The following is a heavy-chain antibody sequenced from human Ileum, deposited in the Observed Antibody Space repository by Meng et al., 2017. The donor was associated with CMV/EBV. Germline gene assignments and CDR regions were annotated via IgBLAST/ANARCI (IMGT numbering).Heavy chain of an antibody. CDR3: AKDGKRGWDFEY. V-gene: IGHV3-30*02. D-gene: IGHD6-19*01. Sequence: VGSRYSFGSYAMSWFRQAPGKELEWVAYIRSDGSNKNYADSVKGRFTISRDNSKNTLYLQMNSLRAEDTAVYYCAKDGKRGWDFEYWGQGTLVTVSS. CDR1: RYSFGSYA. J-gene: IGHJ4*02. CDR2: IRSDGSNK.